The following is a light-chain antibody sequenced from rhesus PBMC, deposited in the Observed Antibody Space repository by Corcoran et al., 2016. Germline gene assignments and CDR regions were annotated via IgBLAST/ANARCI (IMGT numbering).Light chain of an antibody. V-gene: IGLV7-76*01. CDR2: YIK. CDR3: QLFYDGIHI. CDR1: AGPVTSNNY. Sequence: QAVVTQEPSMTVSPGGTVTLTWGPSAGPVTSNNYPNWFRQKPGQVPEGLIYYIKNKYSWTPARFSGSLGGGKAALTLSGAQSEDEADYYCQLFYDGIHIFASGTRLSVL. J-gene: IGLJ1*01.